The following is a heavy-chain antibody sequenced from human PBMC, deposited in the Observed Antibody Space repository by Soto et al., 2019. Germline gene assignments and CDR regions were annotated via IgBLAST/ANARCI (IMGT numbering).Heavy chain of an antibody. CDR2: ISASSSYI. D-gene: IGHD7-27*01. CDR3: ARAKETGLYDAFDV. Sequence: EVQVVESGGGLVKPGGSLRLSCAASGFTFSSYSMNWVRQAPGKGLEWVSSISASSSYIYYADSLKGRFTISRDNAKNSLDLQMNGLRVEDTAVYYCARAKETGLYDAFDVWGQGTMVTVSS. CDR1: GFTFSSYS. V-gene: IGHV3-21*01. J-gene: IGHJ3*01.